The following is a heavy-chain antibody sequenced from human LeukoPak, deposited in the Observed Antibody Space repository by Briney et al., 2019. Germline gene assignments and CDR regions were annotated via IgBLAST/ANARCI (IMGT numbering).Heavy chain of an antibody. CDR3: ARVPRYYDSSGYYRPGKYFQH. CDR1: GYSFTSYW. V-gene: IGHV5-51*01. Sequence: GESLKISCKGSGYSFTSYWIGWVRRMPEKGLGWMGIIYPGDSDTRYSPSFQGQVTISADKSISTAYLQWSSLKASDTAMYYCARVPRYYDSSGYYRPGKYFQHWGQGTLVTVSS. D-gene: IGHD3-22*01. CDR2: IYPGDSDT. J-gene: IGHJ1*01.